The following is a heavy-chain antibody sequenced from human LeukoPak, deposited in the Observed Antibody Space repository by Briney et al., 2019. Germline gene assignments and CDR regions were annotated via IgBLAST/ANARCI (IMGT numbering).Heavy chain of an antibody. CDR2: INHSGST. J-gene: IGHJ4*02. V-gene: IGHV4-34*01. Sequence: PSETPSLTCAVYGGSFSGYYWSWIRQPPGKGLEWIGEINHSGSTNYNPSLKSRVTISVDTSKNQFSLKLSSVTAADTAVYYCARKVYAASLDYWGQGTLVTVSS. CDR3: ARKVYAASLDY. CDR1: GGSFSGYY. D-gene: IGHD2-8*01.